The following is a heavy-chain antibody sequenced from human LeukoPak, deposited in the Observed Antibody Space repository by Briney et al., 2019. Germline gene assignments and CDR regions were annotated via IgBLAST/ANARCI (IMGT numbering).Heavy chain of an antibody. CDR2: INPSGGST. V-gene: IGHV1-46*01. Sequence: ASVKVSCKASGYTFTSHYMHWVRQAPGQGLEWMGIINPSGGSTSHAQKFQGRVTMTRDTSFSTAYMELSRLRSDDTAVYFCASRRDAFDIWGQGTMVTVSS. CDR3: ASRRDAFDI. CDR1: GYTFTSHY. J-gene: IGHJ3*02.